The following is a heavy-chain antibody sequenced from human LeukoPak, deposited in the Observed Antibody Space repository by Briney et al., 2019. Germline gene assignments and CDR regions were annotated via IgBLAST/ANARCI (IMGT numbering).Heavy chain of an antibody. D-gene: IGHD6-13*01. CDR2: ISGASRSI. J-gene: IGHJ4*02. V-gene: IGHV3-21*01. CDR3: ARPLAGLIAAAWDY. CDR1: GFTFSTYS. Sequence: GGSLRLSCAASGFTFSTYSMSWVRQAPGKGLEWVSSISGASRSIYYAESVRGRFTISRDNAKNSLYLQMNSLRAEDTAVYYCARPLAGLIAAAWDYWGQGSLVTVSS.